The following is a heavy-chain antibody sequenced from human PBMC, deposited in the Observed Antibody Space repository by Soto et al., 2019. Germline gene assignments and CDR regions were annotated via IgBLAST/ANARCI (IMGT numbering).Heavy chain of an antibody. CDR1: GGSISSSNW. V-gene: IGHV4-4*02. CDR3: GWLTSIVVVVVALPGDHYYAMVV. CDR2: IYHSGST. J-gene: IGHJ6*02. Sequence: PSETLSLTCAVSGGSISSSNWWCWVRQPPGKGLEWIGEIYHSGSTNYNPSLKSRVTISVDKSKNQFSLKLSSVTAAHTAVSYWGWLTSIVVVVVALPGDHYYAMVVWGQGTTGTVS. D-gene: IGHD2-21*01.